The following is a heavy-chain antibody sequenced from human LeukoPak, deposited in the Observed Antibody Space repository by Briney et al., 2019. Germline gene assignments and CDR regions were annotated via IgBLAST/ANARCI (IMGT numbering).Heavy chain of an antibody. Sequence: SETLSLTCTVSGGSISSYFWSWIRQPPGKGLEWIGYIYSTGSTNYNPSLRGRVTISVDTSKNQFSLKLSSVTAADTAVYYCARDGGADYGDYVWNYWGQGTLVTVSS. CDR3: ARDGGADYGDYVWNY. CDR2: IYSTGST. D-gene: IGHD4-17*01. V-gene: IGHV4-4*08. J-gene: IGHJ4*02. CDR1: GGSISSYF.